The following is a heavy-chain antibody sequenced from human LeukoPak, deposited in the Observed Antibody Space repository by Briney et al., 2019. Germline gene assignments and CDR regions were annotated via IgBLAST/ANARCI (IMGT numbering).Heavy chain of an antibody. V-gene: IGHV3-74*01. CDR1: GFTFSTHW. CDR3: GRDLNWQQIHY. Sequence: GGALRLSCAASGFTFSTHWMHWVRQAPGKGLGWVSRINTDGSTTDYADSVKGRFTISRDNAKNTLYLQMDSLSAEGTGVYYCGRDLNWQQIHYWGQGSLVTVSP. D-gene: IGHD1-20*01. J-gene: IGHJ4*02. CDR2: INTDGSTT.